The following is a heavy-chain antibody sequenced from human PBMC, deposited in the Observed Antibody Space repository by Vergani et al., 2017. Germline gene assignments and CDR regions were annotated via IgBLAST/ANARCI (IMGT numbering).Heavy chain of an antibody. D-gene: IGHD4-17*01. CDR2: INPNSGGT. J-gene: IGHJ3*02. V-gene: IGHV1-2*04. Sequence: QVQLVQSGADVKKPGASVKVSCKASGYTFTGYYMHWVRQAPGQGLEWMGWINPNSGGTNYAQKFQGWVTMTRDTSISTAYMELSRLRSDDTAVYYCASAHDYGDHGDAFDIWGQGTMVTVSS. CDR1: GYTFTGYY. CDR3: ASAHDYGDHGDAFDI.